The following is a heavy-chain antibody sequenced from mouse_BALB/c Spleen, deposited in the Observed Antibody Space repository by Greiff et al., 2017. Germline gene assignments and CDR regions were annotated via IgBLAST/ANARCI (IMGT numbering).Heavy chain of an antibody. CDR2: INPSTGYT. CDR3: ARRGLMITTGFDY. V-gene: IGHV1-7*01. D-gene: IGHD2-4*01. J-gene: IGHJ2*01. Sequence: QVQLKQSGAELAKPGASVKMSCKASGYTFTSYWMHWVKQRPGPGLEWIGYINPSTGYTEYNQKFKDKATLTADKSSSTAYMQLSSLTSEDSAVYYCARRGLMITTGFDYWGQGTTLTVSS. CDR1: GYTFTSYW.